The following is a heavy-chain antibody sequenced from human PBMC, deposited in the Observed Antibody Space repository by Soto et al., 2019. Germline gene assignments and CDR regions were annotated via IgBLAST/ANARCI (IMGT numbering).Heavy chain of an antibody. J-gene: IGHJ5*02. CDR3: ARGYCSGGSCLGP. D-gene: IGHD2-15*01. Sequence: GASVKVSCKASGYTFTSYAMHWVRKAPGQRLEWMGWINAGNGNTKYSQKFQGRVTITRDTSASTAYMELSSLRSEDTAVYYCARGYCSGGSCLGPWGQGTLVPVSS. CDR2: INAGNGNT. V-gene: IGHV1-3*01. CDR1: GYTFTSYA.